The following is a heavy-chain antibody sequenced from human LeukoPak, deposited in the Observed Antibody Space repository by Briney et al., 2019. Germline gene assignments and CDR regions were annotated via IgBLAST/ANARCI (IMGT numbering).Heavy chain of an antibody. J-gene: IGHJ5*01. CDR3: ARRTFDP. V-gene: IGHV4-34*01. CDR1: GGSFSGYY. Sequence: SETLSLTCAVYGGSFSGYYWSWIRQPPGKGLEWTGEINHSGSTNYNPSLNSRVTISVHTSKHQFSLKLTSVTAADTAVYYRARRTFDPWGQGTLVTVSS. CDR2: INHSGST.